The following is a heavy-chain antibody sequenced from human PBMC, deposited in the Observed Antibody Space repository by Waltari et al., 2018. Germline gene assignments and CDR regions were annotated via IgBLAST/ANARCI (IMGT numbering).Heavy chain of an antibody. CDR2: INTDNGNT. V-gene: IGHV1-3*04. J-gene: IGHJ6*02. Sequence: QVQLVQSGAEVKSPGASVRVSCKASGYTFTTYAIHWVRQALGLRLEWMGWINTDNGNTKYSQKFQGRVTITRDTSASTASLELSSLRSEDTAVYYCARISEVTTSGDYYGLDVWGQGTTVTVSS. D-gene: IGHD4-17*01. CDR1: GYTFTTYA. CDR3: ARISEVTTSGDYYGLDV.